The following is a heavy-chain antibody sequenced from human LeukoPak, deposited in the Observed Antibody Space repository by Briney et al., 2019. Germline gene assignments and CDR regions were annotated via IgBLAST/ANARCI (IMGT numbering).Heavy chain of an antibody. CDR3: YLEGVPVTGTSYY. J-gene: IGHJ4*02. CDR1: GHTFTDYY. CDR2: INPNNGGT. D-gene: IGHD6-19*01. Sequence: ASMKVSCKASGHTFTDYYMHWVRQAPGQGLEWMGRINPNNGGTHYAQTFQGRVTMTRDTSISTAYMELSRLRFDDTAVYYYYLEGVPVTGTSYYWGQGTLVTVSS. V-gene: IGHV1-2*06.